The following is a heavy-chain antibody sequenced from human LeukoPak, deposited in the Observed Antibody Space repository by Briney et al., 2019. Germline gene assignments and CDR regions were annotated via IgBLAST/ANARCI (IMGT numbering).Heavy chain of an antibody. Sequence: GGSLRLSCAASGFTFSSYGMHWVRQAPGKGLEWVAVISYDGSNKYYADSVKGRFTISRDNSKNTLYLQMNSLRAEDTAVYYCATYSGSGSYRGVLDYWGQGTLVTVSS. CDR3: ATYSGSGSYRGVLDY. V-gene: IGHV3-30*03. J-gene: IGHJ4*02. CDR1: GFTFSSYG. D-gene: IGHD3-10*01. CDR2: ISYDGSNK.